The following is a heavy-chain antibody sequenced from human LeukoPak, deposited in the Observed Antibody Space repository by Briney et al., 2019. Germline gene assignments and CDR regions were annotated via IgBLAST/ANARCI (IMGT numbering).Heavy chain of an antibody. CDR2: IYHSGNT. CDR3: ARTEAYYYGMDV. J-gene: IGHJ6*02. V-gene: IGHV4-59*01. Sequence: PSETLSLTCTVSGGSISSYYWSWIRQAPGKGLEWIGSIYHSGNTNYNPSLKSRVTISVDTSKNHFSLKLSSVTAADTAVYYCARTEAYYYGMDVWGQGTTVTVSS. CDR1: GGSISSYY.